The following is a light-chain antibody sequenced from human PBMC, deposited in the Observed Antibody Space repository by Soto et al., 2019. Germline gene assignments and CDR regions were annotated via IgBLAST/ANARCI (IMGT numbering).Light chain of an antibody. J-gene: IGKJ4*01. V-gene: IGKV3-20*01. CDR1: QSVSSSY. CDR3: QQYGSSSLT. Sequence: EIVLTQSPGTLSLSPGERATLSCRASQSVSSSYLAWYQQNPGQAPRLLIYGASSRATGIPDRFSGSGSGTDFTLTISRLEPEDFAVYYCQQYGSSSLTFGGGTRVELK. CDR2: GAS.